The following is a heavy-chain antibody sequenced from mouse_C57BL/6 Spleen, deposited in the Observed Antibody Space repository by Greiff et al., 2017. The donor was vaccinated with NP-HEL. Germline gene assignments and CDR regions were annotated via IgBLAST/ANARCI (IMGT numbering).Heavy chain of an antibody. CDR3: AFITTVVEKVWFAY. J-gene: IGHJ3*01. D-gene: IGHD1-1*01. CDR2: IYPRSGNT. CDR1: GYTFTSYG. V-gene: IGHV1-81*01. Sequence: VQLQQSGAELARPGASVKLSCKASGYTFTSYGISWVKQRTGQGLEWIGEIYPRSGNTYYNEKFKGKATLTADKSSSTAYMELRSLTSEDSAVYFCAFITTVVEKVWFAYWGQGTLVTVSA.